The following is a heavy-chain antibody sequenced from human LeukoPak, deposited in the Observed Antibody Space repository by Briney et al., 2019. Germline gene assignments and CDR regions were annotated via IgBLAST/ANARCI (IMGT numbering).Heavy chain of an antibody. V-gene: IGHV3-74*01. CDR1: GFTFSSFW. CDR2: VNSDGSSK. Sequence: GGSLRLSCAASGFTFSSFWVHWVRQTPGKGLVWVSRVNSDGSSKTYADSVKGRFTISRDNAKNTLYLQMNSLRAEDTAVYYCVRDLNWGLGFDYWGQGTLVTVSS. J-gene: IGHJ4*02. CDR3: VRDLNWGLGFDY. D-gene: IGHD7-27*01.